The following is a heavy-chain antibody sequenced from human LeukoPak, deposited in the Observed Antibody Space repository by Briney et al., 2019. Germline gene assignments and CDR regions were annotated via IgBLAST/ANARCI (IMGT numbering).Heavy chain of an antibody. CDR1: GFPVRSRY. CDR2: IYSGGTT. V-gene: IGHV3-53*01. J-gene: IGHJ4*02. D-gene: IGHD3-3*01. CDR3: ASLEGGPSDGR. Sequence: PGGSLRLSCEVSGFPVRSRYMTWVRQPPGKGLECVAVIYSGGTTYNIDSVKGRFTISRDISKSTMYLEMNNLRVEDTAIYYCASLEGGPSDGRWGQGTLVTVSS.